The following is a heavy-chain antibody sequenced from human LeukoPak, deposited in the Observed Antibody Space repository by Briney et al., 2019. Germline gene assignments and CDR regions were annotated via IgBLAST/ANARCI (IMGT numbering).Heavy chain of an antibody. CDR1: GYTFTSYA. D-gene: IGHD5-12*01. CDR3: ARGYIGYDIHAPPYYYDMDV. V-gene: IGHV7-4-1*02. Sequence: ASVKVSCKASGYTFTSYAMNWVRQAPGQGLEWMGWINTNTGNPTYAQGFTGRFVFSLDTSVSTAYLQISSLKAEDTAVYYCARGYIGYDIHAPPYYYDMDVRGKGTTVTVSS. J-gene: IGHJ6*03. CDR2: INTNTGNP.